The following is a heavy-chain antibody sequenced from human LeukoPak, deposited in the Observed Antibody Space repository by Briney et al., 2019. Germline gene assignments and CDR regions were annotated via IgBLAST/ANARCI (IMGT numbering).Heavy chain of an antibody. V-gene: IGHV1-69*13. Sequence: SVKVSCKASGGTFSSYAISWVRQAPGQGLEWMGGIIPIFGTANYAQKFQGRVTITADESTSTAYMELSSLRSEDTAVYYCARDLYSGYENEYWITGFDYWGQGTLVTVSS. J-gene: IGHJ4*02. CDR2: IIPIFGTA. CDR1: GGTFSSYA. CDR3: ARDLYSGYENEYWITGFDY. D-gene: IGHD5-12*01.